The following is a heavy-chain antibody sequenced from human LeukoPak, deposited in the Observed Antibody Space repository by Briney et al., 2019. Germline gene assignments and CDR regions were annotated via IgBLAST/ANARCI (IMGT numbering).Heavy chain of an antibody. Sequence: GRSLRLSCAASGFTFSSYAMHWVRQAPGKGLEWVAVISYDGSNKYYADSVKGRFTISRDNSKNTLYLQMNSLRAEDTAVYYCATGGWLQSERGFDPWGQGTLVTVSS. CDR3: ATGGWLQSERGFDP. D-gene: IGHD5-12*01. J-gene: IGHJ5*02. CDR1: GFTFSSYA. V-gene: IGHV3-30-3*01. CDR2: ISYDGSNK.